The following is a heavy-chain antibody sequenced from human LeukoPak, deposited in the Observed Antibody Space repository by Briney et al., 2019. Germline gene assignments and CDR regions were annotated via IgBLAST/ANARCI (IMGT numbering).Heavy chain of an antibody. D-gene: IGHD2-2*01. CDR1: GFTFSSYS. J-gene: IGHJ6*02. CDR3: ARADLRGTSCCYYYYGMDV. CDR2: ISSSSSYI. V-gene: IGHV3-21*01. Sequence: PGGSLRLSCAASGFTFSSYSMNWVRQAPGKGLEWVSSISSSSSYIYYADSVKGRFTISRDNAKNSLYLQINSLRAEDTAVYYCARADLRGTSCCYYYYGMDVWGQGTTVTVSS.